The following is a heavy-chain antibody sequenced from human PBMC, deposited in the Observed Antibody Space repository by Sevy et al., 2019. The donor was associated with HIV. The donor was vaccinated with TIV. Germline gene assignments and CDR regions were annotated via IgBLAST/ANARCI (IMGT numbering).Heavy chain of an antibody. CDR1: GFTFSTSD. Sequence: GGSLRLSCAASGFTFSTSDMHWVRQFTGKGLEWISGIGTAGDTYYPGSVEGRFTISRENAKNSLFLQMNSLRAGDTAVYYCARGGVRRVDYDGSGNYYNSWYFDYWGRGTLVTVSS. J-gene: IGHJ4*02. CDR2: IGTAGDT. D-gene: IGHD3-10*01. V-gene: IGHV3-13*01. CDR3: ARGGVRRVDYDGSGNYYNSWYFDY.